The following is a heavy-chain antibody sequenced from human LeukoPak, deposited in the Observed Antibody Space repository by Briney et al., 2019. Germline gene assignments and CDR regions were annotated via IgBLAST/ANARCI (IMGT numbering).Heavy chain of an antibody. CDR2: INHSGST. D-gene: IGHD6-19*01. Sequence: PSETLSLTCAVYGGSFSGYYWSWIRQPPGKGLEWIGEINHSGSTNYNPSLKSRVTISVDTSKNQFSLKLSSVTAADTAVYYCAVDSSGWYDFDYWGQGTLVTVSS. J-gene: IGHJ4*02. CDR1: GGSFSGYY. CDR3: AVDSSGWYDFDY. V-gene: IGHV4-34*01.